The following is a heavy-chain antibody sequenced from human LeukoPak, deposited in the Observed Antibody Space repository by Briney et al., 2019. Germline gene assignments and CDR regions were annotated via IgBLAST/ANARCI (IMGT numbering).Heavy chain of an antibody. J-gene: IGHJ4*02. D-gene: IGHD3-22*01. V-gene: IGHV5-51*01. Sequence: GESLEISCKGSGYSFTSYWIGWVRQMPGKGLEWMGIIYPGDSDTRYSPSFQGQVTFSADKSISTAYLQWSSLKAPDTAMYYCARPPDYYDSSGYAYWGQGTLVTVSS. CDR2: IYPGDSDT. CDR1: GYSFTSYW. CDR3: ARPPDYYDSSGYAY.